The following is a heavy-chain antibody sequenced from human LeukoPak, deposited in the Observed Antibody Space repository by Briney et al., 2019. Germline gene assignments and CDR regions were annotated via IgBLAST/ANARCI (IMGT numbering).Heavy chain of an antibody. CDR3: ARDLWFGELSDAFDI. D-gene: IGHD3-10*01. CDR2: IYHSGST. CDR1: GYSISSGYY. Sequence: SETLSLTCTVSGYSISSGYYWGWIRQPPGKGLEWIGSIYHSGSTNYNPSLKSRVTMSVDTSKNQFSLKLTSVTAADTAVYYCARDLWFGELSDAFDIWGQGTMVTVAS. J-gene: IGHJ3*02. V-gene: IGHV4-38-2*02.